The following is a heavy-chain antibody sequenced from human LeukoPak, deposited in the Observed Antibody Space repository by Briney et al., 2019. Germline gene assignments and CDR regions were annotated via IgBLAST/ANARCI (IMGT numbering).Heavy chain of an antibody. V-gene: IGHV3-23*01. CDR2: VSARSGST. CDR3: AKARVSGLRFLEWVYINS. CDR1: GFSFSSFC. D-gene: IGHD3-3*01. J-gene: IGHJ4*02. Sequence: GGSLRLSCAASGFSFSSFCMTWVRQAPGKGLEWISTVSARSGSTYYAGSVKGRFTVSRDNSKDTLYLQMNNLRAEDTARYYCAKARVSGLRFLEWVYINSWGQGTLVTVSS.